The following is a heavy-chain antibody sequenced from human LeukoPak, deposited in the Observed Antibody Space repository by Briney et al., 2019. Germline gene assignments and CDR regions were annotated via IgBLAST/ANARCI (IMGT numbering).Heavy chain of an antibody. Sequence: GGSLRLSCAASGFTFDDYAMHWVRQAPWKGLEWVSGISWNSGSIGYTDSVKGRFTISRDNAKNSLYLQMNSLRAEHTALYYCAKAWSGYDYPYYFDYWGQGTLVTVSS. J-gene: IGHJ4*02. V-gene: IGHV3-9*01. D-gene: IGHD5-12*01. CDR3: AKAWSGYDYPYYFDY. CDR1: GFTFDDYA. CDR2: ISWNSGSI.